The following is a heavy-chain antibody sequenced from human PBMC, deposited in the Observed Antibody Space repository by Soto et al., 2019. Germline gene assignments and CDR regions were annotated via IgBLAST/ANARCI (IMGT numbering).Heavy chain of an antibody. D-gene: IGHD1-7*01. J-gene: IGHJ3*02. Sequence: GGSLRLSCAAAGFTFSSYAMTWVRQAPGKGLEWVSTITGNGGSTYYADSVKGRFTISRDNSKNTLYLQMNSLRAEDTAVYYCAKDRTTMYDGFDNWGQGTMVTVSS. CDR1: GFTFSSYA. CDR3: AKDRTTMYDGFDN. V-gene: IGHV3-23*01. CDR2: ITGNGGST.